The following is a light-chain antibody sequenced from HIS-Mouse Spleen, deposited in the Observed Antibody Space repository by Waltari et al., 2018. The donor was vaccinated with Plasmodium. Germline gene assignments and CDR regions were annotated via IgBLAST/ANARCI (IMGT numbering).Light chain of an antibody. V-gene: IGLV1-36*01. J-gene: IGLJ3*02. Sequence: QSVLTQPPSVSEAPRQRVTISCSGSSSNIGNNAVNWYQQPPGKAPKLLIYYEDLRPSGVSDRFSGSKSGTSASLAISGLQSEDEADYYCAAWDDRLNGPVFGGGTKLTVL. CDR1: SSNIGNNA. CDR2: YED. CDR3: AAWDDRLNGPV.